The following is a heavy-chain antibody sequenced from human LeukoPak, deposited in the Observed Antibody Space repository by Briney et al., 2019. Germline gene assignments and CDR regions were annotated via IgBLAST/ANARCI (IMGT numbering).Heavy chain of an antibody. CDR2: IYSGGST. V-gene: IGHV3-66*04. Sequence: GGSLRLSCAASGFTVSSNYMSWVRQAPGKGLEWVSVIYSGGSTYYADPVKGRFTISRDNSKNTLYLQMNSLRAEDTAVYYCARRRGGHHDAFDIWGQGTMVTVSS. CDR3: ARRRGGHHDAFDI. J-gene: IGHJ3*02. D-gene: IGHD3-10*01. CDR1: GFTVSSNY.